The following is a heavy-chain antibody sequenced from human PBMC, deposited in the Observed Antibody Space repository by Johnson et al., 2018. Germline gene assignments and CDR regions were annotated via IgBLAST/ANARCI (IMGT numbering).Heavy chain of an antibody. CDR1: GGTFSSYT. CDR3: AKDRRLGYSYGYGSDAFDI. Sequence: QVQLVESGAEVKKPGSSVKVSCKASGGTFSSYTISWVRQAPGQGLEWMGRIIPILGIANYAQKFQGRVTITADKSTSTAYMELSSLRSEDTAVYYCAKDRRLGYSYGYGSDAFDIWGQGTMVTVSS. J-gene: IGHJ3*02. CDR2: IIPILGIA. V-gene: IGHV1-69*08. D-gene: IGHD5-18*01.